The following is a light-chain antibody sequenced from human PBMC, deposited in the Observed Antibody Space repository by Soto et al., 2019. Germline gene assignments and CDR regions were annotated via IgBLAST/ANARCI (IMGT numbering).Light chain of an antibody. J-gene: IGLJ1*01. CDR1: GSDIGPYNY. Sequence: QSALTQPASVSGSPGQSITISCTGSGSDIGPYNYVSWYQQHPAKAPKLLIHGVTRRPSGVSSRFSASKSAYTASLTISGLQAEDEADYYCSSFTTSYFYVFGPGTKGTVL. CDR2: GVT. V-gene: IGLV2-14*01. CDR3: SSFTTSYFYV.